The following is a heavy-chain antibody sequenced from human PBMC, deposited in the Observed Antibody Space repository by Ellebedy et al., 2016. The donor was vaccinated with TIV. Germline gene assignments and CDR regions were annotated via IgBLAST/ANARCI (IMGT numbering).Heavy chain of an antibody. J-gene: IGHJ5*02. V-gene: IGHV1-2*02. D-gene: IGHD3-22*01. CDR1: GYSFTNYY. CDR3: ARLKTELSYDRNADRWFDP. CDR2: INPNSGVT. Sequence: AASVKVSCKASGYSFTNYYINWVRQAPGQGLEWMGWINPNSGVTKYAQKFQGRVTLTRDTSISTAYMELGSLRSDDTAVYYCARLKTELSYDRNADRWFDPWGQGTLVTVSS.